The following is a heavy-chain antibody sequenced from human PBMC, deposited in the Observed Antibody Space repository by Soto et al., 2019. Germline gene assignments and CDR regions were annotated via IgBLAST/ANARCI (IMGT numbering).Heavy chain of an antibody. J-gene: IGHJ4*02. CDR3: SRGRRTAVTIDY. D-gene: IGHD4-17*01. V-gene: IGHV4-34*01. CDR1: GGSFSGYY. Sequence: LSETLSVTCAVYGGSFSGYYWSWIRQPPGKGLEWIGEINHSGSTNYNPSLKSRVTISVDTSKNQFSLKLSSVTAADTAVYYCSRGRRTAVTIDYWGQGTLVT. CDR2: INHSGST.